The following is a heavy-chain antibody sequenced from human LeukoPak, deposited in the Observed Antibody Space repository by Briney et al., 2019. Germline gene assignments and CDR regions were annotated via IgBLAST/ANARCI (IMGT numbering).Heavy chain of an antibody. J-gene: IGHJ4*02. V-gene: IGHV3-74*01. CDR1: GFTFSSYW. D-gene: IGHD3-16*02. Sequence: GGSLRLSCAASGFTFSSYWTHWVRQAPGKGLVWVSRINTDGSSTNYADSVKGRFTISRDNANNSLYLQMNSLRAEDTALYYCARGVYQFDYWGQGTLVTVSS. CDR2: INTDGSST. CDR3: ARGVYQFDY.